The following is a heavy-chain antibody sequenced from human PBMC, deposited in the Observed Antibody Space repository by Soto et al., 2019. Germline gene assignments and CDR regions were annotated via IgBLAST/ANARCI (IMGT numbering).Heavy chain of an antibody. D-gene: IGHD2-2*01. CDR3: ARGGRDQYYFDY. CDR2: ISSSSSYT. J-gene: IGHJ4*02. V-gene: IGHV3-11*06. Sequence: GGSLRLSCAASGFTFSDYYISWIRQAPGKGLEWVSYISSSSSYTNYADSVKGRFTISRDNAKNSLYLQMNSLRAEDTAVYYCARGGRDQYYFDYWGQGTLVTVSS. CDR1: GFTFSDYY.